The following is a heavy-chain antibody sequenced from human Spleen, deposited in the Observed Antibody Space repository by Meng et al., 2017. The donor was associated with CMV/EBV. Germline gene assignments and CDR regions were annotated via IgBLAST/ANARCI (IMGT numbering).Heavy chain of an antibody. J-gene: IGHJ3*02. Sequence: SLKISCAASGFTFDDYAMHWVRQAPGKGLEWVSGISWNSGSIGYADSVKGRFTISRDNAKNSLYLQMNSLRAEDTAVYYCARESSGDAFDIWGQGTMVTVSS. CDR3: ARESSGDAFDI. CDR2: ISWNSGSI. D-gene: IGHD3-10*01. CDR1: GFTFDDYA. V-gene: IGHV3-9*01.